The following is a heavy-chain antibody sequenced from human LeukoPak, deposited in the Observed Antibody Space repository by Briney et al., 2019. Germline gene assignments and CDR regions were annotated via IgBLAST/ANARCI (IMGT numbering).Heavy chain of an antibody. D-gene: IGHD6-19*01. Sequence: GGSLRLSCAASGFTFSSYGMHWVRQAPGKGLEWVAVISYDGSNKYYADSVKGRFTISRDNSKNTLYLQMNSLRAEDTAVYYCAKLLRSGGWYRTTVDYWGQGTLVTASS. CDR1: GFTFSSYG. CDR3: AKLLRSGGWYRTTVDY. V-gene: IGHV3-30*18. CDR2: ISYDGSNK. J-gene: IGHJ4*02.